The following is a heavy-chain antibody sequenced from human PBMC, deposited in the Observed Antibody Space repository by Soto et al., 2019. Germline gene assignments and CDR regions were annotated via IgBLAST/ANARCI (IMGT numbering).Heavy chain of an antibody. D-gene: IGHD2-2*01. CDR1: GGSFSGYY. J-gene: IGHJ6*02. CDR2: INHSGST. CDR3: ARAKSHCSSTSCPGETYYYYGMDV. V-gene: IGHV4-34*01. Sequence: KQSQTLSLTCAVYGGSFSGYYWSWIRQPPGKGLEWIGEINHSGSTNYNPSLKSRVTISVDTSKNQFSLKLSSVTAADTAVYYCARAKSHCSSTSCPGETYYYYGMDVWGQGTTVTVSS.